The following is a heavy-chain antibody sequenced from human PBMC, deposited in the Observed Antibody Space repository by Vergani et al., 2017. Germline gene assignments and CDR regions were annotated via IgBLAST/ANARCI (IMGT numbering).Heavy chain of an antibody. CDR1: GFTVSSNY. Sequence: EVQLVESGGGLVQPGGSLRLSCAASGFTVSSNYMSWVRQAPGKGLEWVSVIYSGGSTYYADSVKGRFTISRDNSKNTLDLQMNSLRTQDTAVYYCAKAGSVTSGSLQYNFYMDVWGKGTTVTV. J-gene: IGHJ6*03. D-gene: IGHD3-10*01. V-gene: IGHV3-66*02. CDR3: AKAGSVTSGSLQYNFYMDV. CDR2: IYSGGST.